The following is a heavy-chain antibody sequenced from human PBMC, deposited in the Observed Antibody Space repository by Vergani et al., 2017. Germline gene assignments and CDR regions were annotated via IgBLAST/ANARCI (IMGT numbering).Heavy chain of an antibody. J-gene: IGHJ6*03. CDR2: IYSGDET. V-gene: IGHV3-66*02. CDR1: GSTVSGNY. CDR3: VKAGSVXSESLQYNFYMDV. Sequence: ELQLVESGGGLVQPGGSLRLSCAASGSTVSGNYMTWVCQAPGKGLEWVSHIYSGDETYYADSVKGRFTISRDNSKNRLDLQMNSLRTQDTAVYYCVKAGSVXSESLQYNFYMDVWGKGTTVTVS. D-gene: IGHD5-24*01.